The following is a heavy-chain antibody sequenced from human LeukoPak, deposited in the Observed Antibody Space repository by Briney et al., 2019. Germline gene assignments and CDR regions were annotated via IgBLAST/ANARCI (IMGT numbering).Heavy chain of an antibody. CDR1: GFTFSGYW. Sequence: GGSLRLSCAASGFTFSGYWTHWVRQAPGKGLEWVSAISGSGGSTYYADSVKGRFTTSRDNSKNTLYLQMNSLRAEDTAVYYCAKARSGYSSYYFDYWGQGTLVTVSS. CDR3: AKARSGYSSYYFDY. V-gene: IGHV3-23*01. CDR2: ISGSGGST. J-gene: IGHJ4*02. D-gene: IGHD3-3*01.